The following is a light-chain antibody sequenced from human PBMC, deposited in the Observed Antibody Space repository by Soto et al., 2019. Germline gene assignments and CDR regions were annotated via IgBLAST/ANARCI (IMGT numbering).Light chain of an antibody. CDR2: GAS. CDR3: QQYNNWPRWT. V-gene: IGKV3-15*01. J-gene: IGKJ1*01. Sequence: EIVMTQSPATLSVSPGERATLSCRASQSVSSNLAWYQQKPGQAPRLLIYGASTRATGIPARFSGSGSGTEFTLTISSLQSEDLAVYYCQQYNNWPRWTVGQGTKVEIK. CDR1: QSVSSN.